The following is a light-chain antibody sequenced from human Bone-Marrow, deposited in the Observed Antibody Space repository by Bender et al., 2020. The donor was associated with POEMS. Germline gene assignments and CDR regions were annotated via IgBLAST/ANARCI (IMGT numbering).Light chain of an antibody. CDR3: HSPGSSGTVV. CDR1: ALSKQY. V-gene: IGLV3-25*03. J-gene: IGLJ3*02. Sequence: SYELTQPPSVSVSPGQTARITCSADALSKQYGYWYQKKPGQVPLLVIYKDSERPSGIPERFSGSSSGTTVTLTISGVQAEDEADYYCHSPGSSGTVVFGGGTKLTVL. CDR2: KDS.